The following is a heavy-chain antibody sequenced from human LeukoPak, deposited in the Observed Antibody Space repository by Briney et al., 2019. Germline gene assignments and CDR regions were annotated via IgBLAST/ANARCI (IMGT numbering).Heavy chain of an antibody. J-gene: IGHJ4*02. CDR2: VYSSGRT. Sequence: PSETLSLTCTVSYSSISSYCWSWIRQPPGKGLEWIGYVYSSGRTKYNPSLESRVTMSTDMSKNQFSLKLSSVTAADTAVYYCARVGYYYDSSGYYYGYWGQGTLVTVS. CDR3: ARVGYYYDSSGYYYGY. D-gene: IGHD3-22*01. V-gene: IGHV4-4*08. CDR1: YSSISSYC.